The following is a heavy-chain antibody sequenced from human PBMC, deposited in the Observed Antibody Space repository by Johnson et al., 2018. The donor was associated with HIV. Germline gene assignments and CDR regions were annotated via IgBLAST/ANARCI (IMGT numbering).Heavy chain of an antibody. CDR2: IHSGGTT. J-gene: IGHJ3*02. D-gene: IGHD1-1*01. V-gene: IGHV3-53*01. CDR3: ARGYTWNDFSI. CDR1: DFTVSGNY. Sequence: VQLVESGGGLIQPGGSLRLSCAASDFTVSGNYMSWVRQAPGKGLEWVSLIHSGGTTFYADSVRGRFTISRDSSKNTLYLQMKSLRVEDTAVYYCARGYTWNDFSIWGQGTVVTVS.